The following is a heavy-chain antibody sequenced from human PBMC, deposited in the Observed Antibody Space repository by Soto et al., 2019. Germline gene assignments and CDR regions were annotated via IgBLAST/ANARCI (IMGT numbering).Heavy chain of an antibody. D-gene: IGHD2-2*01. CDR1: GFTFSSYS. Sequence: GGSLRLSCAASGFTFSSYSMNWVRQAPGKGLEWVSSISSSSSYIYYADSVKGRFTISRDNAKNSLYLQMNSLRAEDTAVYYCARDWYYDIVVVPAADGIAAAPTNYWGQGTLVTVSS. J-gene: IGHJ4*02. V-gene: IGHV3-21*01. CDR2: ISSSSSYI. CDR3: ARDWYYDIVVVPAADGIAAAPTNY.